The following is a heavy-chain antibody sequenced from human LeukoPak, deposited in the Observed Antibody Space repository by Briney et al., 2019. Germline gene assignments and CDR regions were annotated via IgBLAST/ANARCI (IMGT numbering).Heavy chain of an antibody. CDR3: ARAWGQLWLMST. V-gene: IGHV1-69*05. CDR1: GGTFSSYA. CDR2: IIPIFGTA. J-gene: IGHJ5*02. Sequence: ASVKVSCKXSGGTFSSYAISWVRQAPGQGLEWMGGIIPIFGTANYAQKFQGRVTITTDESTSTAYMELSSLRSEDTAVYYCARAWGQLWLMSTWGQGTLVTVSS. D-gene: IGHD5-18*01.